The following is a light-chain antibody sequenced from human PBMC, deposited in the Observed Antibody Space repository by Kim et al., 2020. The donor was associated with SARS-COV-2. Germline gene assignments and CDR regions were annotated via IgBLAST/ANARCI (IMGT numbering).Light chain of an antibody. V-gene: IGLV3-1*01. CDR2: EDT. J-gene: IGLJ7*01. CDR3: QVWDSQAV. Sequence: SYELTQPPSVSVYAGETASISCSGDRLEDKYVCWYQQRPGQPPVVVIYEDTERPSGITERISGSRSANTATLTISVTQALDEADYYCQVWDSQAVFGGGTQLTVL. CDR1: RLEDKY.